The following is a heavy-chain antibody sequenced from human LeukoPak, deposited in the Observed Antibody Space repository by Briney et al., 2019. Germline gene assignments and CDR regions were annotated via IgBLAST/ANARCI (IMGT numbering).Heavy chain of an antibody. D-gene: IGHD2-2*01. Sequence: SETLSLTCAVYGGSFSGYYWTWIRQPPGKVLEWIGEINHSGTTNYNPSLKSRVTISVDTSQNQFSLSLSSVTAADTAVYYCARGYCSSIRCPGAFDIWGQGTMVAVSS. CDR2: INHSGTT. J-gene: IGHJ3*02. CDR3: ARGYCSSIRCPGAFDI. CDR1: GGSFSGYY. V-gene: IGHV4-34*01.